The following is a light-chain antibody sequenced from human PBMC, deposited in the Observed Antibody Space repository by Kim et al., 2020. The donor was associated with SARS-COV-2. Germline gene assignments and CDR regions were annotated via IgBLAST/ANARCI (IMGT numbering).Light chain of an antibody. CDR1: NIGGKN. CDR2: RDT. CDR3: QVWDSSSTYV. Sequence: ALGQPARITCAGNNIGGKNVNWYQQKPGQAPVVVIYRDTDRPSWIPERFSGSNSGNTATLTISRAQAGDEADYYCQVWDSSSTYVFGTGTKVTVL. V-gene: IGLV3-9*01. J-gene: IGLJ1*01.